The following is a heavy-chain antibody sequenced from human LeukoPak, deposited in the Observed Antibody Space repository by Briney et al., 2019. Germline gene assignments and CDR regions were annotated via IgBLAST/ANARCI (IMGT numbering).Heavy chain of an antibody. D-gene: IGHD6-6*01. CDR3: ASEIAARPGQPYSTIDY. J-gene: IGHJ4*02. V-gene: IGHV3-30-3*01. CDR2: ISYDGSNK. CDR1: GFTFSSYA. Sequence: GGSLRLSCAAPGFTFSSYAMHWVRQAPGKGLEWVAVISYDGSNKYYADSVKGRFTISRDNSKNTLYLQMNSLRAEDTAVYYCASEIAARPGQPYSTIDYWGQGTLVTVSS.